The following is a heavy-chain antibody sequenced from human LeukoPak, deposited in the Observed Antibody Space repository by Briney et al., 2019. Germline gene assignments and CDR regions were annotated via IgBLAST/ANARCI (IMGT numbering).Heavy chain of an antibody. CDR1: GFTFSSYA. V-gene: IGHV3-30-3*02. D-gene: IGHD2-21*02. Sequence: PGGSLRLSCAASGFTFSSYAMHWVRQAPGKGLEWVAVISYDGSNKYYADSVKGRFTISRDNSKNTLYLQMNSLRAEDTAVYYCAKSGYCGGDCYSFDYWGQGTLVTVSS. CDR3: AKSGYCGGDCYSFDY. J-gene: IGHJ4*02. CDR2: ISYDGSNK.